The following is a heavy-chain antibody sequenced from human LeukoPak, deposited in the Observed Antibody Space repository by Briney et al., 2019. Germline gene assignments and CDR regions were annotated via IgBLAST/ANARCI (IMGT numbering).Heavy chain of an antibody. V-gene: IGHV3-23*01. Sequence: GESLKISCAASGFTFSSYAMSWVRQAPGKGLEWVSAISGSGGSTYYADSVKGRFTISRDNSKNTLYLQMNSLRAEDTAVYYCAKKGASYYYDSSGYNWGQGTLVTVSS. J-gene: IGHJ4*02. CDR1: GFTFSSYA. D-gene: IGHD3-22*01. CDR2: ISGSGGST. CDR3: AKKGASYYYDSSGYN.